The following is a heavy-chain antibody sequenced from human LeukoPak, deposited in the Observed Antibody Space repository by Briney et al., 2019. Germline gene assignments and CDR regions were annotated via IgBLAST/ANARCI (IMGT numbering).Heavy chain of an antibody. D-gene: IGHD3-10*01. CDR1: GYSFTSYW. Sequence: GESLKISCKGSGYSFTSYWIGWVRQMPGKGLEWMGIIYPGDSDTRYSPSFQGQVTISADKSISTAYLQWSGLKASDTAMYYCARQKVTVVRGVIITEYIDYWGQGTLVTVSS. J-gene: IGHJ4*02. V-gene: IGHV5-51*01. CDR3: ARQKVTVVRGVIITEYIDY. CDR2: IYPGDSDT.